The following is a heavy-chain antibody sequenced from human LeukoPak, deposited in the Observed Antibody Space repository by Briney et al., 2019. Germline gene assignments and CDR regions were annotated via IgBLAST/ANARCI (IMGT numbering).Heavy chain of an antibody. J-gene: IGHJ4*02. V-gene: IGHV3-23*01. D-gene: IGHD2-2*01. CDR3: AKDMWGGDIVVVPAANFDY. Sequence: GGSLRLSCAASGFTFSSYAMSWVRQAPGKGLEWVSAISGGGGSTYYADSVKGRFTISGDNSKNTLYLQMNSLRAEDTAVYYCAKDMWGGDIVVVPAANFDYWGQGTLVTVSS. CDR1: GFTFSSYA. CDR2: ISGGGGST.